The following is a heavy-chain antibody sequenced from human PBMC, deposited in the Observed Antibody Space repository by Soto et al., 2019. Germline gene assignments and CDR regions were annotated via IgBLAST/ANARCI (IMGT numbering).Heavy chain of an antibody. CDR1: GASVSSDY. Sequence: SETLSLTCIFSGASVSSDYWSWIRQPAGKGLEWIGRIYTRGTPNYNHSFKSRVTMSVHTSKNKFYLNLSSVTAADTAVYYCASGPGTVNFDSWGRGLLVTLSA. V-gene: IGHV4-4*07. CDR2: IYTRGTP. J-gene: IGHJ4*02. CDR3: ASGPGTVNFDS. D-gene: IGHD6-13*01.